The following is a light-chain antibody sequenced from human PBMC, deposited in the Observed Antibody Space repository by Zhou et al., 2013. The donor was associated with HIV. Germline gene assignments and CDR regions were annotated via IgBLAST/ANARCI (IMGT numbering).Light chain of an antibody. CDR2: DIS. CDR3: QQYDTLPPT. V-gene: IGKV3-20*01. CDR1: QGVGNS. Sequence: EIVLKQSPATLSVSPGGRATLSCRASQGVGNSLAWYQQKPGQAPRLLIYDISNRATGIPDRFSGSGSGTDFTLTISRLEPVDFAVYYCQQYDTLPPTFGQGTKVEIK. J-gene: IGKJ1*01.